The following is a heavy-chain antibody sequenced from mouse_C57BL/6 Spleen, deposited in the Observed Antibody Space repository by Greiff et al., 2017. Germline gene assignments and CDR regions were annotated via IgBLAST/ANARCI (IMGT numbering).Heavy chain of an antibody. CDR3: ARAFYGSSYGYFDV. D-gene: IGHD1-1*01. Sequence: QVQLQQPGAELVKPGASVKLSCKASGYTFTSYWMHWVKQRPGRGLEWIGRIDPKSGGTKYNEKFKSKATLTVDKPSSTAYMQLSSLTSEDSAVYYCARAFYGSSYGYFDVWGTGTTVTVSS. V-gene: IGHV1-72*01. J-gene: IGHJ1*03. CDR2: IDPKSGGT. CDR1: GYTFTSYW.